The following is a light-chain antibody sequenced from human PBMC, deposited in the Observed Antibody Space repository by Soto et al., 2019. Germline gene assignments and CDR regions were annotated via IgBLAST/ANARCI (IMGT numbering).Light chain of an antibody. Sequence: QSVLTQPPSVSGAPGQRVTISCTGTSSDVGSYNLVSWYQQHPGKAPKLMIYEGSKRPSGVSKRFSGSKSGNTASLTISGLQAEDEADYYCCSYAGSSTWVFGGGTKLTVL. V-gene: IGLV2-23*01. CDR3: CSYAGSSTWV. CDR1: SSDVGSYNL. CDR2: EGS. J-gene: IGLJ3*02.